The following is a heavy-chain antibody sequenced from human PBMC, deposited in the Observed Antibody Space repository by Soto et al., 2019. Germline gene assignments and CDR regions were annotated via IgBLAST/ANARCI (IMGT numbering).Heavy chain of an antibody. CDR3: ARDLTQKHYDILTGPDDGMDV. Sequence: SVKVSCKASGGTFSSYAISWVRKAPGQGLEWMGGIIPIFGTANYAQKFQGRVTITADESTSTAYMELSSLRSEDTAVYYCARDLTQKHYDILTGPDDGMDVWGQGTTVTVSS. J-gene: IGHJ6*02. CDR2: IIPIFGTA. D-gene: IGHD3-9*01. CDR1: GGTFSSYA. V-gene: IGHV1-69*13.